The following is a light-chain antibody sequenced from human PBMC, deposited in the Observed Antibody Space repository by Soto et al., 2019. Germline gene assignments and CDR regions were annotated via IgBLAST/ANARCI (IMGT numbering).Light chain of an antibody. CDR2: NAA. Sequence: EIVLTQSPDTLSLSPGERATLSCRATESIFGSTYVAWYQQKPGQPPRLLIYNAATRATGIPDRFSGSASGTDFTLTISRLEPEDFSVYFCQQFGTFGQGTKVEIK. J-gene: IGKJ2*01. CDR1: ESIFGSTY. CDR3: QQFGT. V-gene: IGKV3-20*01.